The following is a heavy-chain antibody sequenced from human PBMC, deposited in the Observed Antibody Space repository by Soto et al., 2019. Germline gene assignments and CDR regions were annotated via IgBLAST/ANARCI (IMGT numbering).Heavy chain of an antibody. V-gene: IGHV3-11*06. CDR2: ISMSSRYT. J-gene: IGHJ4*02. D-gene: IGHD6-19*01. CDR3: AREGIAVAEPSDS. Sequence: PGGSLRLSCAASGFSFSDYYMSWIRQAPGKGLEWVSYISMSSRYTSYADSVKGRFTISRDNAKNSVYLQMNSLRAEDTAVYYCAREGIAVAEPSDSWGQGTLVTVSS. CDR1: GFSFSDYY.